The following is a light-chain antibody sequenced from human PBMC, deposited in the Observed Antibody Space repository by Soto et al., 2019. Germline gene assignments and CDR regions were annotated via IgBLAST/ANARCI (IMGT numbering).Light chain of an antibody. CDR2: DVS. CDR3: SSYTSSSTGV. CDR1: SSDVGGYNY. Sequence: QSVLTQPASVSGSPGQSSTISCTGTSSDVGGYNYVSWYQQHPGKAPKLMIYDVSNRPSGVSNRFSGSKSGNTASLTISGLQAEDEADYYCSSYTSSSTGVFGTGTKLTVL. V-gene: IGLV2-14*01. J-gene: IGLJ1*01.